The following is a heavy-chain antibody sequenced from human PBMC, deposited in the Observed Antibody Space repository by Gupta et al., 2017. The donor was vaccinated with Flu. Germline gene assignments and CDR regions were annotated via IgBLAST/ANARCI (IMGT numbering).Heavy chain of an antibody. J-gene: IGHJ1*01. D-gene: IGHD6-25*01. CDR3: ARDGEYGSGWPDPEYFHH. Sequence: EVQLVESGGGLVKPGGSLRLSCAASGFTFRSYTMNWVLQAPGKGLEWVSSISTSSDYIYYADSVRGRFTISRDNAKNSLYLQMSNLRAEDTAVYYCARDGEYGSGWPDPEYFHHWGQGTLITVSS. CDR1: GFTFRSYT. CDR2: ISTSSDYI. V-gene: IGHV3-21*01.